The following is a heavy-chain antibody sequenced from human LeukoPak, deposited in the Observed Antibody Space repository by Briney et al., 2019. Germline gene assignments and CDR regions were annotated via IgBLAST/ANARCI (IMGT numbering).Heavy chain of an antibody. CDR1: GGSISSYY. Sequence: SETLSLTCTVSGGSISSYYWSWIRQPLGKGLEWIGYIYYSGSTNYNPSLKSRVTISVDTSKNQFSLKLSSVTAADTAVYYCARYVEMATINWFDPWGQGTLVTVSS. CDR3: ARYVEMATINWFDP. CDR2: IYYSGST. J-gene: IGHJ5*02. V-gene: IGHV4-59*01. D-gene: IGHD5-24*01.